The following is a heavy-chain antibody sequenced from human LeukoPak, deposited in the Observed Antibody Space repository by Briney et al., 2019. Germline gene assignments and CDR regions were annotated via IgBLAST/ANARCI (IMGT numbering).Heavy chain of an antibody. J-gene: IGHJ2*01. CDR1: GGSISSGAYY. V-gene: IGHV4-31*03. CDR3: ARLIRAVKAASSAWYFDL. D-gene: IGHD6-13*01. Sequence: PSETLSLTCTVSGGSISSGAYYWSWIRQVPGKGLEWIGYGYFRGNTFYNPSLKGRVTISVDTSNNHFSLQLNSVTAADTAVYYCARLIRAVKAASSAWYFDLWGRGTLVTVSS. CDR2: GYFRGNT.